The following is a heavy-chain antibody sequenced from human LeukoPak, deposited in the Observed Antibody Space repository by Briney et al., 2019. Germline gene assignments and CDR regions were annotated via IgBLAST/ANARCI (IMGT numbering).Heavy chain of an antibody. Sequence: GASVKVSCKASGGTFSSNAISWVRQAPGQGLEWMGWISAYNGNTNYAQKLQGRVTMTTDTSTSTAYMELRSLRSDDTAVYYCAREEGYSSSWYFLNYWGQGTLVTVSS. D-gene: IGHD6-13*01. CDR2: ISAYNGNT. V-gene: IGHV1-18*01. CDR3: AREEGYSSSWYFLNY. CDR1: GGTFSSNA. J-gene: IGHJ4*02.